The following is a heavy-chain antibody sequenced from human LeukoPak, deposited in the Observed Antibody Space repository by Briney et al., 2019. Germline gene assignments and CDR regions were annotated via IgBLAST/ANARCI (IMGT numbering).Heavy chain of an antibody. CDR2: IYYSGST. Sequence: KASETLSLTCTVSGGSISSSSYYWGWIRQPPGKGLEWIGSIYYSGSTYYNPSLKSRVTISVDTSKNQFSLKLSSVTAADTAVYYCARAPLVAGGGYYFDYWGQGTLVTVSS. V-gene: IGHV4-39*07. D-gene: IGHD2-15*01. J-gene: IGHJ4*02. CDR3: ARAPLVAGGGYYFDY. CDR1: GGSISSSSYY.